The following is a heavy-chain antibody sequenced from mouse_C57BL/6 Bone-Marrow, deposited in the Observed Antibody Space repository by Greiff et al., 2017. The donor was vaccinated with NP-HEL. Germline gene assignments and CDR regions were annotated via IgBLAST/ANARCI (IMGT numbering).Heavy chain of an antibody. Sequence: QVQLQQPGAELVKPGASVKLSCKASGYTFTSYWMHWVKQRPGQGLEWIGMIHPNSGSTNYNEKFKSKATLTVDKSSSTAYMQLSSLTSDDSAVYYCAFYGSSYFDYWGQGTTLTVSS. CDR1: GYTFTSYW. V-gene: IGHV1-64*01. CDR3: AFYGSSYFDY. D-gene: IGHD1-1*01. J-gene: IGHJ2*01. CDR2: IHPNSGST.